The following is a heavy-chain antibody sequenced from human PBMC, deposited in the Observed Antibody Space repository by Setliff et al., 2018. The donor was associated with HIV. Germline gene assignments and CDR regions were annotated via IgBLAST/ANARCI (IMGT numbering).Heavy chain of an antibody. Sequence: SETLSLTCAVYAGSFSGYYWSWIRQPSGKGLEWIGEINHSGSTNYNPSLKSRVTISVDTSKNQFSLKLSSVTAADTAVYYCARVEYSSSSGAFDIWGQGTMVTVSS. D-gene: IGHD6-13*01. J-gene: IGHJ3*02. V-gene: IGHV4-34*01. CDR3: ARVEYSSSSGAFDI. CDR1: AGSFSGYY. CDR2: INHSGST.